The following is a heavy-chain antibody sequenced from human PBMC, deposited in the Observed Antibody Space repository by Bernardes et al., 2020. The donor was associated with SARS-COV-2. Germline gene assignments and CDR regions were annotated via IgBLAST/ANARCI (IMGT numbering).Heavy chain of an antibody. CDR2: IYTSGST. J-gene: IGHJ4*02. D-gene: IGHD1-1*01. CDR3: ARQLAGWDYFDH. Sequence: SETLSLTRTVSGDSINNYYWSWIRQPAGKGLEWIGRIYTSGSTKYNPSLRSRLTTSVDTSKNQFSLKLISMTAADTAVYYCARQLAGWDYFDHWGQGTLVTVSS. V-gene: IGHV4-4*07. CDR1: GDSINNYY.